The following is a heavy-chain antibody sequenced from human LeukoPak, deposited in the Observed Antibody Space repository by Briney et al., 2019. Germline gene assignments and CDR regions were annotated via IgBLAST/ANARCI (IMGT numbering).Heavy chain of an antibody. D-gene: IGHD3-10*01. Sequence: SVKVSCKASGGTFSSYAISWVRQAPGQGLEWMGGIIPIFGTANYAQKFQGRVTITADESTSTAYMELSSLRSEDTAVYYCATPVRGVIAFDYWGQGTLVTVSS. CDR2: IIPIFGTA. CDR1: GGTFSSYA. CDR3: ATPVRGVIAFDY. V-gene: IGHV1-69*13. J-gene: IGHJ4*02.